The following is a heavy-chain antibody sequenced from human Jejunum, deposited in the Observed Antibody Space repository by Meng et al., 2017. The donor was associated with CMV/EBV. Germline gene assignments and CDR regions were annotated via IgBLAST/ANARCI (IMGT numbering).Heavy chain of an antibody. CDR2: IYYTGGT. J-gene: IGHJ1*01. D-gene: IGHD3-10*01. CDR1: GGSLRSGGYY. V-gene: IGHV4-31*02. Sequence: TVSGGSLRSGGYYWNWIRQHPGKGLEWIGSIYYTGGTYYNPSLKSRISMSVDTSKNQFSLKLTSVTAADTAVYYCAREYGSGYPPDYWGQGTLVTVSS. CDR3: AREYGSGYPPDY.